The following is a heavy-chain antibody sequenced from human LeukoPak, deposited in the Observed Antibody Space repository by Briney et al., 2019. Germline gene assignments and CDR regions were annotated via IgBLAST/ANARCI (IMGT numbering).Heavy chain of an antibody. V-gene: IGHV3-30*03. J-gene: IGHJ4*02. CDR3: ARDLSPWLFSSGFDY. CDR1: GFTFSSYG. CDR2: ISFDGSNK. Sequence: GGSLRLSRAASGFTFSSYGMHWVRQAPGKGLEWVAVISFDGSNKYYADSVKGRFTISRDDSKNTLYLQMNSLRAEDTAVYYCARDLSPWLFSSGFDYWGQGTLVTVSS. D-gene: IGHD6-19*01.